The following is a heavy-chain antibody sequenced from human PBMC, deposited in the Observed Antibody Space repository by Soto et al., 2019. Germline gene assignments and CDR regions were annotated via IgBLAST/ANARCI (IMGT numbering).Heavy chain of an antibody. CDR3: AKDIGSGIAVAGTHSHYYGMDV. V-gene: IGHV3-9*01. Sequence: EVQLVESGGGLVQPGRSLRLSCAASGFTFDDYAMHWVRQAPGKGLEWVSGISWNSGSIGYADSVKGRFTISRDNAKNSLYLQMNSLRAEDTALYYGAKDIGSGIAVAGTHSHYYGMDVWGQGTTVTVSS. J-gene: IGHJ6*02. CDR2: ISWNSGSI. CDR1: GFTFDDYA. D-gene: IGHD6-19*01.